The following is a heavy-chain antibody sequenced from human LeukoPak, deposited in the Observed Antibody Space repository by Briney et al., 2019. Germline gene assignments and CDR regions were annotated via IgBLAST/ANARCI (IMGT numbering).Heavy chain of an antibody. CDR1: GASITTYY. J-gene: IGHJ6*03. D-gene: IGHD6-13*01. CDR3: ARDPEYSSSWYKWDSYYFCYMDV. Sequence: SETLSLTCTVSGASITTYYWSWIRQPPGKRLEWIACMYYSGSPNYNPSLKSRVTMSVDTSENQFSLKLSSVTAADTAVYYCARDPEYSSSWYKWDSYYFCYMDVWGKGTTVTVSS. V-gene: IGHV4-59*01. CDR2: MYYSGSP.